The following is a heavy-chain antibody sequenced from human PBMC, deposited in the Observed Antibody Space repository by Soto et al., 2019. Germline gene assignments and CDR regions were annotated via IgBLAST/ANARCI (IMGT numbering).Heavy chain of an antibody. CDR1: GGSISSYY. J-gene: IGHJ5*02. CDR3: ARDRLANWFDP. CDR2: IYYSGST. D-gene: IGHD3-9*01. Sequence: SETLSLTCTVSGGSISSYYWSWIRQPPGKGLEWIGYIYYSGSTNYNPSLKSRVTISVDTSKNKFSLKLSSVTAADTAVYYCARDRLANWFDPWGQGNMVTVSS. V-gene: IGHV4-59*01.